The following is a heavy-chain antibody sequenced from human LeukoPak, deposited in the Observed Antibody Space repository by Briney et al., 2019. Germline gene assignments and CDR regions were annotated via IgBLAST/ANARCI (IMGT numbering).Heavy chain of an antibody. CDR1: GFTFSSYG. V-gene: IGHV3-33*01. CDR2: IWYDGSNK. D-gene: IGHD1-26*01. Sequence: PGRSLRLSCAASGFTFSSYGMHWVRQAPGKGLEWVAVIWYDGSNKYYADSVKGRFTISRDNSKNTLYLQMNSLRAEDTAVYYCARSGEKWELLRAFDIWGQGTMVTVSS. CDR3: ARSGEKWELLRAFDI. J-gene: IGHJ3*02.